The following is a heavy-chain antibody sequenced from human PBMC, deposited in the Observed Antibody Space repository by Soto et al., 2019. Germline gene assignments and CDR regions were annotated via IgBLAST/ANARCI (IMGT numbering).Heavy chain of an antibody. D-gene: IGHD1-26*01. CDR2: ISSSSSTI. CDR3: GSGSYLTWFDP. V-gene: IGHV3-48*01. Sequence: EVQLVESGGGLVQPGGSLRLSCAASGFTFSSYSMNWVRQAPGKGLEWVSYISSSSSTIYYADSVKGRFTISRDNAKNSLYLQMNSLRAEDTAVYYCGSGSYLTWFDPWGQGTLVTVSS. CDR1: GFTFSSYS. J-gene: IGHJ5*02.